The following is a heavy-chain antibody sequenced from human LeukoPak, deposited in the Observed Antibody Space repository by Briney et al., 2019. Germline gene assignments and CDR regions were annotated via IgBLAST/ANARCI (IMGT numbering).Heavy chain of an antibody. J-gene: IGHJ3*02. CDR1: GFTFSSYS. CDR2: ISSSSSYI. CDR3: ARDGYYDSSGYYYGAAFDI. V-gene: IGHV3-21*01. Sequence: GGSLRLSCAASGFTFSSYSMNWVRQAPGKGLEWVSSISSSSSYIYYADSVKGRFTISRDNAKNSLYLQMNSLRAEDTAVYYCARDGYYDSSGYYYGAAFDIWGQGTMVTVSS. D-gene: IGHD3-22*01.